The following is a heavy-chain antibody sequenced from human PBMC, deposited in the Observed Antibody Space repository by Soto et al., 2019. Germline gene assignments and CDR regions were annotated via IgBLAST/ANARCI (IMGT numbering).Heavy chain of an antibody. V-gene: IGHV2-5*01. J-gene: IGHJ5*02. CDR3: AHTKDSSGFLTS. Sequence: SGPTLVNPTQTLTLTCRFSGFSLSVYGVRVIWFRQPPGETLEWLALIHWNDDKRYSPYLKSRLTITKDTSKNQVVLTLTNLDPLDTGTYFCAHTKDSSGFLTSWGQGILVTVPS. CDR1: GFSLSVYGVR. CDR2: IHWNDDK. D-gene: IGHD3-22*01.